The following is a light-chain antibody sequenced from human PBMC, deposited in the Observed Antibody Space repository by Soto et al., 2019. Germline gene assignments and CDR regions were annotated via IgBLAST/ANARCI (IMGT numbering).Light chain of an antibody. CDR2: YVS. J-gene: IGLJ1*01. CDR3: SSYTTSNTRQIV. CDR1: SSEIGGYNY. V-gene: IGLV2-14*03. Sequence: QSALTHPASVSGSPGQSITISCTGTSSEIGGYNYVSWYQHHPGKAPKLMIVYVSNRPSGVSSRFSGYKSGNTASLTLAGLQPEDEADYYCSSYTTSNTRQIVFGTGTKITVL.